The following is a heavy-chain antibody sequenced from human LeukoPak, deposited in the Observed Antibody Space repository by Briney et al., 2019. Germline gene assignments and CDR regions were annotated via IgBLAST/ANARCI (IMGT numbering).Heavy chain of an antibody. V-gene: IGHV1-2*02. J-gene: IGHJ5*02. D-gene: IGHD2-2*01. CDR1: GYTFTGYY. CDR2: INPNSGGT. Sequence: ASVKVSCKASGYTFTGYYMHWVRQAPGQGLEWMGWINPNSGGTNYAQKFQGRVTMTRDTSISTAYMELSRLRSDDTAVYYCAIVVVVPAASGPFDPWGQGTLVTVSS. CDR3: AIVVVVPAASGPFDP.